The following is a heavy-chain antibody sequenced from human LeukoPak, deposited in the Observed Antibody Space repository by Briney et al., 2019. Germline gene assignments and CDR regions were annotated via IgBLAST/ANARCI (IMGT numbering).Heavy chain of an antibody. Sequence: GGSLRLSCAASGFTVSTNYMSWVRQAPGKGLEWVAFIRYDGSNKYYADSVKGRFTISRDNSRNTLYLQMNSLRAEDTAVYYCAKPHFDYWGQGALVTVSS. CDR3: AKPHFDY. CDR2: IRYDGSNK. CDR1: GFTVSTNY. V-gene: IGHV3-30*02. J-gene: IGHJ4*02.